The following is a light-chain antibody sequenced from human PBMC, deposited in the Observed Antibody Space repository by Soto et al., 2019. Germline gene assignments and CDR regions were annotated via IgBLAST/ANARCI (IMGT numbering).Light chain of an antibody. CDR2: EVT. CDR1: SSDVGGYNY. CDR3: SSYTSSSTLV. V-gene: IGLV2-14*01. J-gene: IGLJ3*02. Sequence: QSALTQPASVSGSPGQSITISRTGTSSDVGGYNYVSWYQHHPGKAPKLMIYEVTNRPSGVSNRFSGSKSGNTASLTISGLQAEDEAHYYCSSYTSSSTLVFGGGTKVTVL.